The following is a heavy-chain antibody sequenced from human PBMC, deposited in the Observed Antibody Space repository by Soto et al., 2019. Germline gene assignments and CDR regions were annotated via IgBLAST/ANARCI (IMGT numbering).Heavy chain of an antibody. CDR1: GGSISSDDYY. D-gene: IGHD6-6*01. V-gene: IGHV4-30-4*01. J-gene: IGHJ4*02. CDR2: IYYNGRT. CDR3: ARDRSNSPDYFDY. Sequence: TLALTCTVSGGSISSDDYYGSWIRQPPGKGLEWIGYIYYNGRTDYNPSLKSRVIISIDTSKNQFSLNLNSVSAADTAVYYCARDRSNSPDYFDYWGQGTLVTVSS.